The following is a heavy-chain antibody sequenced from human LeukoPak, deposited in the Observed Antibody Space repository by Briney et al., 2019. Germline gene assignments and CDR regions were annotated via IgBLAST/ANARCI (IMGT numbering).Heavy chain of an antibody. CDR1: GFTFSSYS. J-gene: IGHJ4*02. CDR3: ATSYDSSGYYPTYYFDY. D-gene: IGHD3-22*01. V-gene: IGHV3-21*01. Sequence: GGSLRLSCAASGFTFSSYSMKWVRQAPGKGLEWVSSISSSSSYIYYADSVKGRFTISRDNAKNSLYLQINSLRAEDTAVYYCATSYDSSGYYPTYYFDYWGQGTLVTVSS. CDR2: ISSSSSYI.